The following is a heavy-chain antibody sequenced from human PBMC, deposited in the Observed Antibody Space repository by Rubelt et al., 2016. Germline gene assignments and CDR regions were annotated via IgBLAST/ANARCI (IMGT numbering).Heavy chain of an antibody. J-gene: IGHJ3*02. D-gene: IGHD1-26*01. V-gene: IGHV4-31*03. Sequence: QVQLQESGPGLVKPSQTLSLTCTVSGGSISSGVYYWSWIRQHPGKGLEWIGYIYSSGSNHYNPSLRVRVTISVDTSKTQISLKLNSVTTADTAVYSCARGLWGSASGPFDIWGLGTTVTVSS. CDR2: IYSSGSN. CDR3: ARGLWGSASGPFDI. CDR1: GGSISSGVYY.